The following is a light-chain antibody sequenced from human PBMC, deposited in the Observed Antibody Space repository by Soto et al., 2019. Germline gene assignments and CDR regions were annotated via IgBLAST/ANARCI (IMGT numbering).Light chain of an antibody. CDR3: QQYNNWLRT. V-gene: IGKV3-15*01. J-gene: IGKJ3*01. CDR2: GAS. CDR1: QSVSSN. Sequence: EIVMTQSPATLSVSPGERATLSCRASQSVSSNLAWYQQKPGQAPRLLIYGASTRATGIPARFSGSGSGTEFTLTISSLQSEDFAVYYCQQYNNWLRTFGPGTRWIS.